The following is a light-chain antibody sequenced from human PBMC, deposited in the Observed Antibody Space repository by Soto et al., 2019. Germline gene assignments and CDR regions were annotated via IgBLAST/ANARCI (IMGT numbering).Light chain of an antibody. V-gene: IGKV1-5*01. CDR3: QQYSSDPLT. J-gene: IGKJ4*01. CDR2: DAS. CDR1: ETINTW. Sequence: DIQMTQSPSSLSVSVGDRVTITCRASETINTWLAWYQQKPGKAPKILIYDASKLERGVPSRLSGSGSGAEFTLTISSLQPDDLGTYYCQQYSSDPLTFGGGTKVEL.